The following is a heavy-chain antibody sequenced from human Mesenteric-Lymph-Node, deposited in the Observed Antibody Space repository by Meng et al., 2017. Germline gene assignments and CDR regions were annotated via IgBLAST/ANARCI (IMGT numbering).Heavy chain of an antibody. V-gene: IGHV3-43*01. J-gene: IGHJ3*01. CDR1: GFTFDDYT. D-gene: IGHD2-21*01. CDR3: AREALRRGGDCFDF. CDR2: ISWDGGST. Sequence: GESLKISCAASGFTFDDYTMHWVRQAPGEGLELVSLISWDGGSTYYADSVKGRFTISRDNSKNSLYLQMNSLRGEDTAVYYCAREALRRGGDCFDFWGQGTMVTVSS.